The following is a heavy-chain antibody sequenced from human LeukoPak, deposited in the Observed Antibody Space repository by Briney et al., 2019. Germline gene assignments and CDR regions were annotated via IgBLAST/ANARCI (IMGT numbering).Heavy chain of an antibody. J-gene: IGHJ3*02. CDR3: ARRGYSYGYDAFDI. Sequence: ASVKVSCKASGYTFTGYYMHWLRQAPGQGLEWMGWINPNSGGTNYAQKFQGRVTMTRDTSISTAYMELSRLRSDDTAVYYCARRGYSYGYDAFDIWGQGTMVTVSS. D-gene: IGHD5-18*01. CDR1: GYTFTGYY. CDR2: INPNSGGT. V-gene: IGHV1-2*02.